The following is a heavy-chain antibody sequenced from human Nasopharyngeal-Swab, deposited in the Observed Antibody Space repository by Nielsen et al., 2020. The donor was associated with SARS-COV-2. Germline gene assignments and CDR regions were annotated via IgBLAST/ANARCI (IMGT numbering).Heavy chain of an antibody. CDR3: ARDGLDYDFWSAYFMDV. Sequence: GGSLRLSCAASGFTFSNYNMNWVRQAPGRGLEWVSSISSSSTYIYYADAVKGRLTISRDNTKNSLSLQMNSLRVEDTAVYYCARDGLDYDFWSAYFMDVWGQGTTVIVSS. CDR2: ISSSSTYI. J-gene: IGHJ6*02. D-gene: IGHD3-3*01. CDR1: GFTFSNYN. V-gene: IGHV3-21*01.